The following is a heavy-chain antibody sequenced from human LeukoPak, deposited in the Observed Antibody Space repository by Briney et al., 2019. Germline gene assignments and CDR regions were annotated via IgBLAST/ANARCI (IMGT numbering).Heavy chain of an antibody. Sequence: SETLSLICTVSGGSISSSSYYWGWIRQPPGKGLEWIGYIYYSGSTYYNPSLKSRVTISVDTSKNQFSLKLSSVTAADTAVYYCARTPYYYDSSGYPDYWGQGTLVTVSS. J-gene: IGHJ4*02. CDR3: ARTPYYYDSSGYPDY. CDR1: GGSISSSSYY. V-gene: IGHV4-31*03. CDR2: IYYSGST. D-gene: IGHD3-22*01.